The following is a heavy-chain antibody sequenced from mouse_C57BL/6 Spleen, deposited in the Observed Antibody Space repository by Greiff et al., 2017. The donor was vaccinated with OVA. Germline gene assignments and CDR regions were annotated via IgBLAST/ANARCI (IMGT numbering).Heavy chain of an antibody. Sequence: QVQLQQPGAELVKPGASVKMSCKASGYTFTSYWITWVKQRPGQGLEWIGDIYPGSGSTNYNEKFKSKAKLTVDTSSSTAYMQLSSLTSEDSAVYYCARAGGENDVDYWCEGTTLTVAS. J-gene: IGHJ2*01. CDR3: ARAGGENDVDY. CDR2: IYPGSGST. CDR1: GYTFTSYW. V-gene: IGHV1-55*01. D-gene: IGHD2-12*01.